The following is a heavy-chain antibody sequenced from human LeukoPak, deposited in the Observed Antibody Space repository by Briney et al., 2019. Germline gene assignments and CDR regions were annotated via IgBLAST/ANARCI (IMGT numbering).Heavy chain of an antibody. Sequence: PSETLTLTCTASGCTISNYYWSWVRQPPGKGLEWIGYIYYSGRTNYNPSLRSRVTISVDTSKNQFSLKLTSVTAADTAVYYCARGAWLAAADKTGHDWFDPWGKGTLVTVSS. CDR2: IYYSGRT. J-gene: IGHJ5*02. CDR1: GCTISNYY. CDR3: ARGAWLAAADKTGHDWFDP. V-gene: IGHV4-59*01. D-gene: IGHD6-13*01.